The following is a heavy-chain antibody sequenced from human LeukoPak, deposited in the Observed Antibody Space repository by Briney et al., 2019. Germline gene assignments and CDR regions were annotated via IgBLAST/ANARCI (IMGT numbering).Heavy chain of an antibody. CDR3: AKGTHSTESFDY. J-gene: IGHJ4*02. Sequence: SETLSLTCTVSGGSISSYYWSWIRQPPGKGLEWIGYIYYSGSTNYNPSLKSRVTISVDTSKNQFSLKLSSVTAADTAVYYCAKGTHSTESFDYWGQGTLVTVSS. D-gene: IGHD6-13*01. V-gene: IGHV4-59*01. CDR1: GGSISSYY. CDR2: IYYSGST.